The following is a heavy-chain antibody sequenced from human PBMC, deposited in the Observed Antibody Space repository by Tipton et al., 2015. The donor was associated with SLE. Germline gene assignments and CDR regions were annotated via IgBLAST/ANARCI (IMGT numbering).Heavy chain of an antibody. J-gene: IGHJ4*02. CDR2: IKSKTDGGTT. Sequence: SLRLSCAASGFTFSNAWMSWVRQAPGKGLEWVGRIKSKTDGGTTDYAAPVKGRFTISRDDSKNTLYLQMNSLKTEDTAVYYCAKDSLPLPQLLYFDYWGQGTLVTVSS. D-gene: IGHD3-10*01. CDR3: AKDSLPLPQLLYFDY. CDR1: GFTFSNAW. V-gene: IGHV3-15*01.